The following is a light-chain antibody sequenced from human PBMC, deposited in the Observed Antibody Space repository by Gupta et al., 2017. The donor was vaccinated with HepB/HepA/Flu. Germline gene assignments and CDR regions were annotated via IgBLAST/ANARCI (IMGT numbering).Light chain of an antibody. Sequence: EIVFTQSPVSLSVSPGASATLSCRASQSVATDLAWYQHKPGQSPRHLIYAASNRAAGIPARCRGSGAGADFTLTITNVEPEDSAVYYCQQRSNWPPWTFGQGTKVEIK. CDR2: AAS. J-gene: IGKJ1*01. CDR3: QQRSNWPPWT. V-gene: IGKV3-11*01. CDR1: QSVATD.